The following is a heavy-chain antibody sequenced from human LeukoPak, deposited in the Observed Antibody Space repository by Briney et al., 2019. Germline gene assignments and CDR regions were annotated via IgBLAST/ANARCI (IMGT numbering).Heavy chain of an antibody. CDR2: ISGSGGST. CDR1: GFTFSSYG. CDR3: AKDREYSSSWDFDY. J-gene: IGHJ4*02. Sequence: GGTLRLSCAASGFTFSSYGMSWVRQAPGKGLEWVSAISGSGGSTYYADSVKGRFTISRDNSKNTLYLQMNSLRAEDTAVYYCAKDREYSSSWDFDYWGQGTLVTVSS. V-gene: IGHV3-23*01. D-gene: IGHD6-13*01.